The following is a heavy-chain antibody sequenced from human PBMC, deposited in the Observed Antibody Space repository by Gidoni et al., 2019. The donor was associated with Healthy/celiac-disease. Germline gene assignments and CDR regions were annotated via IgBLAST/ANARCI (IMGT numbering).Heavy chain of an antibody. CDR2: INHSGST. CDR1: GGSFSGYY. J-gene: IGHJ5*02. Sequence: QVQLQQWGAGLLKPSETLSLTCAVYGGSFSGYYWSWIRQPPGKGLEWIGEINHSGSTNYNPSLKSRVTISVDTSKIQFSLKLSSVTAADTAVYYCARKDYDFWSGYYVGTWFDPWGQGTLVTVSS. D-gene: IGHD3-3*01. V-gene: IGHV4-34*01. CDR3: ARKDYDFWSGYYVGTWFDP.